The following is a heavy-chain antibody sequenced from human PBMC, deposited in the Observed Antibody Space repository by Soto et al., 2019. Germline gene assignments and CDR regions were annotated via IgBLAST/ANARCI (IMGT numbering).Heavy chain of an antibody. Sequence: SETLSLTCTVSGGSISSYYWSWIRQPPGKGLEWIGYIYYSGSTNYNPSLKSRVTISVDTSKNQFSLKLSSVTAADTAVYYCARYSSGWYNAFDIWGQGTMVTVSS. D-gene: IGHD6-19*01. CDR3: ARYSSGWYNAFDI. J-gene: IGHJ3*02. CDR1: GGSISSYY. V-gene: IGHV4-59*01. CDR2: IYYSGST.